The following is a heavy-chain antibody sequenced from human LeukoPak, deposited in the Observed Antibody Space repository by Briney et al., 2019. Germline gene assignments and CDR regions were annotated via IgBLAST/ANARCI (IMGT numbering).Heavy chain of an antibody. CDR2: ISYDGSNK. V-gene: IGHV3-30*18. Sequence: GGSLRLSCAASGFTFGSYGMHWVRQAPGKGLEWVAVISYDGSNKYYADSVKGRFTISRDNSKNTLYLQMNSLRAEDTAVYYCAKDRSSWYDAFDIWGQGTMVTVSS. J-gene: IGHJ3*02. D-gene: IGHD6-13*01. CDR3: AKDRSSWYDAFDI. CDR1: GFTFGSYG.